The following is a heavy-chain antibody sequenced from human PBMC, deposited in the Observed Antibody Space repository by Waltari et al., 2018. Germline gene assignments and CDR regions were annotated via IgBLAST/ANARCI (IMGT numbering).Heavy chain of an antibody. CDR1: GGSFSGSY. J-gene: IGHJ4*02. CDR2: INHRGST. CDR3: ARGQLNYDFWSGYAD. D-gene: IGHD3-3*01. V-gene: IGHV4-34*01. Sequence: QVPLQQWGAGLSKPSETLSLTCAAYGGSFSGSYWSWIRQPPGKWLEWFGEINHRGSTNYNPSLKSRVTISVDTSKNQFSLKLSSVTAADTAVYYCARGQLNYDFWSGYADWGQGTLVTVSS.